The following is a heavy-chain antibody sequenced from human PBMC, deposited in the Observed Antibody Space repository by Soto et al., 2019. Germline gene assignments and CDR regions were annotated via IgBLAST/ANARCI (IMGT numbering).Heavy chain of an antibody. CDR2: ISSSSSYI. CDR1: GFTFSSYS. CDR3: ARDQDGTIGSKAGIDY. V-gene: IGHV3-21*01. J-gene: IGHJ4*02. Sequence: EVQLVESGGGLVKPGGSLRLSCAASGFTFSSYSMNWVRQAPGKGLEWVSSISSSSSYIYYADSVKGRFTISRDNAKNSLYLQMNSLRAEDTAVYYCARDQDGTIGSKAGIDYWGQGTLVTVSS. D-gene: IGHD6-19*01.